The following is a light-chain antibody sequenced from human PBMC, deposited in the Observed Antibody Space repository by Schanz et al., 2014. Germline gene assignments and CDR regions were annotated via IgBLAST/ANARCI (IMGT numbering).Light chain of an antibody. Sequence: QSALTQPPSASGSPGQSVTISCTGTSSDVGGYNYVSWYQQHPGKAPKLMIYEVSQRPSGVPDRFSGSKSGNTASLTVSGLQAEDEADYYCSSYAGSINWVFGGGTKVTVL. V-gene: IGLV2-8*01. CDR1: SSDVGGYNY. J-gene: IGLJ3*02. CDR2: EVS. CDR3: SSYAGSINWV.